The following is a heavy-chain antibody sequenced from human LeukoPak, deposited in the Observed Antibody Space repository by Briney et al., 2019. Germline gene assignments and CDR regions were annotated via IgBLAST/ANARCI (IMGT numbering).Heavy chain of an antibody. J-gene: IGHJ4*02. CDR2: IRSKAYGGTT. CDR1: GFTFGDYA. V-gene: IGHV3-49*04. CDR3: TRDLEIVVVPAARFDY. Sequence: GGSLRLSCTASGFTFGDYAMSWVRQAPGKGLEWVGFIRSKAYGGTTEYAASVKGRFTISRDDSKSIAYLQMNSLKTEDTAVYYCTRDLEIVVVPAARFDYWGQGTLVTVSS. D-gene: IGHD2-2*03.